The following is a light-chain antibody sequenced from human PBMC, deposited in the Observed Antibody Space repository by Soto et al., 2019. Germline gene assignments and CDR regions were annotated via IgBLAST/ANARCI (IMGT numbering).Light chain of an antibody. CDR3: LSADSPDTYYV. CDR1: ALSKQY. Sequence: SYELTQPPSVSVSPGQTARITCSGDALSKQYAYWYQQKPGQAPVLVIYKDTERPSGIPERFSGSSSGTTVTLTISGVQAEDEADYYCLSADSPDTYYVFGTGTKVTVL. J-gene: IGLJ1*01. CDR2: KDT. V-gene: IGLV3-25*03.